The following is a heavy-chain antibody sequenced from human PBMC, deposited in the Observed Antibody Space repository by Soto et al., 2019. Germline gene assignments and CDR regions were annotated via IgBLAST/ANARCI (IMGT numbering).Heavy chain of an antibody. CDR3: ARNMRAFWDGSYSPSISPDY. CDR2: ISYDGSNK. J-gene: IGHJ4*02. D-gene: IGHD3-3*01. V-gene: IGHV3-30-3*01. Sequence: QVQLVESGGGVVQPGRSLRLSCAASGFTFSSYAMNWVRQAPGKGLEWVAVISYDGSNKYYSDSVKGRFTISRDNSKNTLNQKMNSLTAEDTAVYSCARNMRAFWDGSYSPSISPDYWGQGTLVTVSS. CDR1: GFTFSSYA.